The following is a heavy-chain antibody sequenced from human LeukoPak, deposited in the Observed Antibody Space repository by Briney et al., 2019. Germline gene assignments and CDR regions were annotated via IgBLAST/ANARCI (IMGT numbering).Heavy chain of an antibody. CDR1: GYTLTELS. CDR3: ATALFGDYDILTGYFT. J-gene: IGHJ5*02. V-gene: IGHV1-24*01. CDR2: FDPEDGET. Sequence: ASVKVSCKVSGYTLTELSMHWVRQAPGKGLEWMGGFDPEDGETIYAQKFQGRVTMTEDTSTDTAYMELSSLRSEDTAVYYCATALFGDYDILTGYFTWGQGTLVTVS. D-gene: IGHD3-9*01.